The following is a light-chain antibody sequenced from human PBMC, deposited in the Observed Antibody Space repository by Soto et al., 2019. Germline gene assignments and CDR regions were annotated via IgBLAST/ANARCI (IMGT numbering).Light chain of an antibody. CDR3: AAWDDSLRGQV. CDR1: SSNLGSNF. J-gene: IGLJ1*01. CDR2: RNN. Sequence: QSVLTQPPSASGTPGQRVTISCSGSSSNLGSNFVYWYQQLPGTAPKLLIYRNNQRPSGVPDRFSGSKSGTSASLAISGLRSEDEADDYCAAWDDSLRGQVFGTGTKVTVL. V-gene: IGLV1-47*01.